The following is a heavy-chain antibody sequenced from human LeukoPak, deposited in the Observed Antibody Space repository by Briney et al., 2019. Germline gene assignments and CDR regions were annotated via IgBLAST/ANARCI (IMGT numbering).Heavy chain of an antibody. V-gene: IGHV4-39*07. Sequence: SETLSLTCTVSGGSIGTSHYYWGWLRQPPGKGLEWIGSIYFSGRTNYNPSLKSRVTISVDTSKNQFSLRLSSVTAADTAVYYCARVKEGYYDSSGYHRPQNWFDPWGQGTLVTVSS. CDR1: GGSIGTSHYY. J-gene: IGHJ5*02. CDR3: ARVKEGYYDSSGYHRPQNWFDP. D-gene: IGHD3-22*01. CDR2: IYFSGRT.